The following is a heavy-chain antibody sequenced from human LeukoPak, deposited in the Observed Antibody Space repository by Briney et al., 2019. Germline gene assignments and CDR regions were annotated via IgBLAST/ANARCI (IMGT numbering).Heavy chain of an antibody. CDR3: ARVRYSNSWYLVDY. CDR1: GFTFRSYT. J-gene: IGHJ4*02. V-gene: IGHV3-48*02. Sequence: GGSLRLSCAATGFTFRSYTMNWVRQAPGKGLEWLACISTTGSTTYYADSVKGRFTISRDNAKDSLFLQMNSLRDEDTAVYYCARVRYSNSWYLVDYWGQGTLVTVSS. D-gene: IGHD6-13*01. CDR2: ISTTGSTT.